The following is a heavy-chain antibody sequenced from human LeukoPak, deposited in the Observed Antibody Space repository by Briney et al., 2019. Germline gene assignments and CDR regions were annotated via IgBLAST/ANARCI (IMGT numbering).Heavy chain of an antibody. CDR3: ARGNKPGTRTYYDFWSGQIKTYYFDY. V-gene: IGHV1-8*01. D-gene: IGHD3-3*01. CDR1: RCTFTSYD. J-gene: IGHJ4*02. CDR2: MNPNSGNT. Sequence: ASGKVSCHSSRCTFTSYDIHWVRQATGQGLEWMGLMNPNSGNTGYAQELQGRVTMTRNTSISTAYMELSSLRSEDTAVYYCARGNKPGTRTYYDFWSGQIKTYYFDYWGQGTLVTVSS.